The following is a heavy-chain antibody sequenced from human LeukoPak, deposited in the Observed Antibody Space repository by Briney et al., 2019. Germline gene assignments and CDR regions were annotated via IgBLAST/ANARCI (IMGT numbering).Heavy chain of an antibody. J-gene: IGHJ4*02. Sequence: GGALRLSCAASGFTFSDEYMSWIRQAPGKGLEWVSYVSNSGSYTNYADSVKGRFTISRDNAKKTLYLQMNSLRAEETAVYYCARDQGGATRIDYWGQGTLVTVSS. D-gene: IGHD1-26*01. V-gene: IGHV3-11*06. CDR1: GFTFSDEY. CDR2: VSNSGSYT. CDR3: ARDQGGATRIDY.